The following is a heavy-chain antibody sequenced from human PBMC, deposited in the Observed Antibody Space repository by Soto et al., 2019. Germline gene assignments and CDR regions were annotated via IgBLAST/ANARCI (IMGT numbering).Heavy chain of an antibody. CDR3: AKTANGWFSAFDI. CDR1: GFTFSSYA. Sequence: EVQLLESGGGLVQPGGSLRLSCAASGFTFSSYAMSWVRQAPGKGLEWVSAISGSGGTTYYADSVKGRFTFSTDNSKTTLYLQMNSLRAEDTAVYYCAKTANGWFSAFDIWGQGTMVTVSS. D-gene: IGHD6-19*01. CDR2: ISGSGGTT. V-gene: IGHV3-23*01. J-gene: IGHJ3*02.